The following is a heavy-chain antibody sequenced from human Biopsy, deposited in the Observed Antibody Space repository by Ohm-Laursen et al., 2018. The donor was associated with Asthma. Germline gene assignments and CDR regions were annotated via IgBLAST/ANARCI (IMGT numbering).Heavy chain of an antibody. D-gene: IGHD6-19*01. CDR2: IYSGGTS. CDR1: GFTVSRDY. J-gene: IGHJ4*02. Sequence: SLRLSCTASGFTVSRDYMFWVRQAPGKSLEWVSVIYSGGTSHTADSVRGRFTISRDYSKNTLYLQMHSLRAEDTAVYYCARGDIGGWSQYYFDYWGQGTLVTVSS. CDR3: ARGDIGGWSQYYFDY. V-gene: IGHV3-53*01.